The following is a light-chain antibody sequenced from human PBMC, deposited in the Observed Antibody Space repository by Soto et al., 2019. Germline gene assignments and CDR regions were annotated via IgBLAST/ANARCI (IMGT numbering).Light chain of an antibody. V-gene: IGLV2-14*01. CDR3: SSFTTSSTLV. CDR2: DVS. CDR1: SSDVGAYNY. Sequence: QSVLTQPASVSGSPGQSITISCTGTSSDVGAYNYVSWYQQPPGKAPKLMIYDVSYRPSGVSNRFSGSKSGNTASLTISGLQAEDEADYYCSSFTTSSTLVFGGGTKLTVL. J-gene: IGLJ2*01.